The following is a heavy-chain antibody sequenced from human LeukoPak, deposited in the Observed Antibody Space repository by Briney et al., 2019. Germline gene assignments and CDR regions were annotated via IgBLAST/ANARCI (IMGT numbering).Heavy chain of an antibody. J-gene: IGHJ3*02. V-gene: IGHV3-30*19. Sequence: GGSLRLSCAASGFTFSSYGMHWVRQAPGKGLEWVAVIWYDGSNKYYADSVKGRFTISRDNSKNTLYLQMNSLRAEDTAVYYCARSWGGIQLWLGAFDIWGQGTMVTVSS. CDR2: IWYDGSNK. D-gene: IGHD5-18*01. CDR1: GFTFSSYG. CDR3: ARSWGGIQLWLGAFDI.